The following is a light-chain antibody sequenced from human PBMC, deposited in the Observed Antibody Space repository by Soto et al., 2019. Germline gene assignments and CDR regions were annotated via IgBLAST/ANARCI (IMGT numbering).Light chain of an antibody. V-gene: IGKV3-15*01. CDR1: QSVSTN. CDR2: GAS. CDR3: QQYSSSPS. J-gene: IGKJ5*01. Sequence: EIVMTQSPTTQSVSPGERPTLSCRASQSVSTNLACYQQKPGQFPSLLIYGASTRASGNPARFSGSGSGTEFTLTIGSLQSEDFAVYYCQQYSSSPSFGQGTRLEIK.